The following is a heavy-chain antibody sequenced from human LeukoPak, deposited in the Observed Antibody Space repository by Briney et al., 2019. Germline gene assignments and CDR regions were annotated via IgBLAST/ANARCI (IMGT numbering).Heavy chain of an antibody. D-gene: IGHD3-22*01. CDR1: GGSISSGGYY. J-gene: IGHJ5*02. V-gene: IGHV4-61*08. CDR3: ARYDSSGYYYGIQNWFDP. CDR2: IYYSGST. Sequence: EPSETLSLTCTVSGGSISSGGYYWSWIRQHPGKGLEWIGYIYYSGSTNYNPSLKSRVTISVDTSKNQFSLKLSSVTAADTAVYYCARYDSSGYYYGIQNWFDPWGQGTLVTVSS.